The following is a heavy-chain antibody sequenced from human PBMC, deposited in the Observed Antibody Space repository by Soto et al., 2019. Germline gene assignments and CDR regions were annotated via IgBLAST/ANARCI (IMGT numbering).Heavy chain of an antibody. J-gene: IGHJ4*02. CDR2: IYYSGST. Sequence: PSXTLSLTCAVYGGSFSGYYWSWIRQPPGKGLEWIGYIYYSGSTNYNPSLKSRVTISVDTSKNQFSLKLSSVTAADTAVYYCASYTGPIGNFDYWGQGTLVTVSS. CDR1: GGSFSGYY. CDR3: ASYTGPIGNFDY. D-gene: IGHD1-26*01. V-gene: IGHV4-59*01.